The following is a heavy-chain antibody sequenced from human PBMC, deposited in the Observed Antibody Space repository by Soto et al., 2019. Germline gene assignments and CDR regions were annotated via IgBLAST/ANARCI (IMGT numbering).Heavy chain of an antibody. CDR3: ARERLGYCSGGSCYHYYYGMAV. CDR1: GYSFTSYW. V-gene: IGHV5-51*01. J-gene: IGHJ6*02. D-gene: IGHD2-15*01. CDR2: IYPGDSDS. Sequence: PGESLKISCEGSGYSFTSYWIGWVRQMPGKGLEWMGIIYPGDSDSRYSPSFQGQVTISADKCISTAYLQWGSLKASDTAMYDCARERLGYCSGGSCYHYYYGMAVWDQGTTVTVSS.